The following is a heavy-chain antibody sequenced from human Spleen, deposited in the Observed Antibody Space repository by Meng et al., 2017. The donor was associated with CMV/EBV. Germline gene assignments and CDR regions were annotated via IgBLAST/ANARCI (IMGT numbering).Heavy chain of an antibody. CDR3: ATSRFHGDFTDAVNI. CDR2: ISSSSSTI. D-gene: IGHD4-17*01. Sequence: GGSLRLSCAASGFTFSGYNMNWVRQAPGMGLEWISYISSSSSTIHYADSVKGRFTVSRDNSKRSVYLQMNSLRPEDTAVYYCATSRFHGDFTDAVNIWGQGTTVTVSS. V-gene: IGHV3-48*01. CDR1: GFTFSGYN. J-gene: IGHJ6*02.